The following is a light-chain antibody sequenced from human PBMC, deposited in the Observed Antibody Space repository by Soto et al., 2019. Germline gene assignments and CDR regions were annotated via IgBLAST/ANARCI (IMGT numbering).Light chain of an antibody. V-gene: IGKV1-9*01. CDR3: QQLNSYPRYT. J-gene: IGKJ2*01. CDR1: QGISSY. CDR2: AAS. Sequence: IQLTQSPSSLSASVGDRVTITCRAGQGISSYLAWYQQKPGKAPKLLIYAASTLQSGVPSRFSGSGSGTDFTLTISSLQPEDFATYYCQQLNSYPRYTFGQGTKLEIK.